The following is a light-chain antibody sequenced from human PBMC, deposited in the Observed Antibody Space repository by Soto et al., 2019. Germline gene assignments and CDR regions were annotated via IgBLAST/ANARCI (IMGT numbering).Light chain of an antibody. CDR3: MQALQTPFT. Sequence: LVMTQSPLSLPVTPGEPASISCRSSQSLLHSNGYNYLDWYLQKPGQSPRLLIYLGSNRASGVPDGFSGSGSGTDFTLKISRVEAEDVGVYYCMQALQTPFTFGPGTKVEIK. V-gene: IGKV2-28*01. J-gene: IGKJ3*01. CDR1: QSLLHSNGYNY. CDR2: LGS.